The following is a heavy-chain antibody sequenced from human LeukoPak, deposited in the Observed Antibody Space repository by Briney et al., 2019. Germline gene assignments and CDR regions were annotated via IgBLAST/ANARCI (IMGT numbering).Heavy chain of an antibody. CDR3: ARGRSGYYLDY. J-gene: IGHJ4*02. D-gene: IGHD3-22*01. V-gene: IGHV3-21*01. Sequence: GGSLRLSCAASGFTFSSYSMNWVRQAPGRGLEWVSSISSSSSYIYYADSVKGRFTISRDNAKNSLYLQMNSLRAEDTAVYYCARGRSGYYLDYWGQGTLVTVSS. CDR1: GFTFSSYS. CDR2: ISSSSSYI.